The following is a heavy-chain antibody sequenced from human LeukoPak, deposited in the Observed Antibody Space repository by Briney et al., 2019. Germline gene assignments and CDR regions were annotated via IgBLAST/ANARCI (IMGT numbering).Heavy chain of an antibody. CDR1: GFTFSSYW. Sequence: GGSLRLSCEVSGFTFSSYWMNWVRQAPGKGLEWVSYISTSSGTIYYADSVKGRFTISRDNAKNSLYLQMNSLRAEDTAVYYCARGFNYQFDYWGQGTLVTVSS. D-gene: IGHD4-11*01. CDR2: ISTSSGTI. CDR3: ARGFNYQFDY. J-gene: IGHJ4*02. V-gene: IGHV3-48*01.